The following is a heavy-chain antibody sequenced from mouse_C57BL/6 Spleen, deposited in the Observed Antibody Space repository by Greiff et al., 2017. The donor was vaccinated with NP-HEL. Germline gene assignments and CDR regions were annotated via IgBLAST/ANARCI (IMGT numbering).Heavy chain of an antibody. J-gene: IGHJ4*01. CDR3: ERFGVVTHYYAMDC. D-gene: IGHD2-5*01. CDR2: IYPRSGNT. CDR1: GYTFTSYG. Sequence: QVQLQQSGAELARPGASVKLSCKASGYTFTSYGISWVKQRTGQGLEWIGEIYPRSGNTYYNEKFKGKATLTADKSSSTAYMELRSLTSEDSAVYFCERFGVVTHYYAMDCWGQGTSVTVSS. V-gene: IGHV1-81*01.